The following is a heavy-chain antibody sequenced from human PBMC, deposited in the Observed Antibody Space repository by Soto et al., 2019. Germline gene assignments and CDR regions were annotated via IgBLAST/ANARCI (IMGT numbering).Heavy chain of an antibody. CDR2: ISWDDDK. Sequence: SGPTLVSPTQTLTLTCTFSGISLSSSGVGVVWIRQPPGKALEWLALISWDDDKRYSPSLKSSLTITKNTSKNQVVLRMTNMDPAASAGYDRANRRDSSGWGEFDPWGQGTLVSASS. CDR3: ANRRDSSGWGEFDP. CDR1: GISLSSSGVG. V-gene: IGHV2-5*02. D-gene: IGHD6-19*01. J-gene: IGHJ5*02.